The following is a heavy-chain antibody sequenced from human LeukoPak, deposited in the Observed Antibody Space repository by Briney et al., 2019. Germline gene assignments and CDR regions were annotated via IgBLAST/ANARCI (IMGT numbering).Heavy chain of an antibody. V-gene: IGHV4-59*08. CDR2: IYYSGST. D-gene: IGHD2-2*01. J-gene: IGHJ5*02. CDR3: ARLQPYNWFDP. CDR1: GGSISYY. Sequence: SETLSLTCTVSGGSISYYWNWIRRPPGKGLEWIGFIYYSGSTNYNPSLKSRVTISVDTSKNQFSLKLSSVTAADTAVYYCARLQPYNWFDPWGQGTLVIVSS.